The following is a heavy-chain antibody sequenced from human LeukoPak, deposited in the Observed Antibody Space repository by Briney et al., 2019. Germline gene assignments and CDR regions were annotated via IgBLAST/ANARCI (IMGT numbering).Heavy chain of an antibody. V-gene: IGHV1-2*02. CDR1: GYTFTGYY. CDR3: ARAKGRDGYNPGGY. D-gene: IGHD5-24*01. Sequence: ASVKVSCKASGYTFTGYYIHWVRQAPGQGLEWMGWINPNSGGTNYAQKFQGRVTMTRDTSISTAYMELSRLRSDDTAVYYCARAKGRDGYNPGGYWGQGTLVTVSS. J-gene: IGHJ4*02. CDR2: INPNSGGT.